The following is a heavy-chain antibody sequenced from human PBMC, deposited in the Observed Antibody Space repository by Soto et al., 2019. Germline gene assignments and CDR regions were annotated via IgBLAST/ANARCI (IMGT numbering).Heavy chain of an antibody. CDR3: ARDLGYCGGDCSHWYFDL. CDR1: GYTFTSYA. V-gene: IGHV1-3*01. J-gene: IGHJ2*01. D-gene: IGHD2-21*01. CDR2: INAGNGNT. Sequence: QVQLVQSGAEVKKPGASVKVSCKASGYTFTSYAMHWVRQAPGQRLEWMGWINAGNGNTKYSQKFQGRVTITRDTSASTAYMELSSLRSEDTAVYYCARDLGYCGGDCSHWYFDLWGRGTLVTVSS.